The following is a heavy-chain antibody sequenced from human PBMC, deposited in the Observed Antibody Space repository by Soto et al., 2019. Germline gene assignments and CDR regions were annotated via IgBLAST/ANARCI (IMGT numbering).Heavy chain of an antibody. CDR1: GGSISSGDYY. J-gene: IGHJ4*02. CDR3: ASHYTRPGYSLDY. V-gene: IGHV4-30-4*01. D-gene: IGHD5-18*01. Sequence: QVQLQESGPGLVKPSQTLSLTCTVSGGSISSGDYYWSWIRQPPGKGLEWIGYIYYSGSTYYNPSLKGRVTRSVDTSKNQFSLKLSCVTAADTAVYYCASHYTRPGYSLDYWGQGTLVTVSS. CDR2: IYYSGST.